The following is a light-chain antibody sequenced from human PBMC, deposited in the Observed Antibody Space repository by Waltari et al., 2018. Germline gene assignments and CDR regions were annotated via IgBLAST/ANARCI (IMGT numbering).Light chain of an antibody. Sequence: QSVLTQPPSVSGAPGQRVTISCTGSSSNIGAGYNVHWYQQLPGTAPKLLIFDNNNRPPGVPDRFSGSKSGTSASLVITGLQAEDEADYYGQSYDSSLRGSRVFGGGTKVTVL. CDR1: SSNIGAGYN. V-gene: IGLV1-40*01. J-gene: IGLJ3*02. CDR3: QSYDSSLRGSRV. CDR2: DNN.